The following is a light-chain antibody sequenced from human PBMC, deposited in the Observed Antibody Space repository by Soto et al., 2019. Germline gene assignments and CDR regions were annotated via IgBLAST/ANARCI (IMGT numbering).Light chain of an antibody. CDR1: SSNIGAGSD. J-gene: IGLJ1*01. V-gene: IGLV1-40*01. CDR2: ANT. CDR3: HTYDLSLSGLYV. Sequence: QSVLTQPPSISGAPGQRVTISCTGSSSNIGAGSDVHWYHQLPGTAPKLRVYANTNRPSGVPDRVSGANYGTSASVASAGLQTEDEGDYYCHTYDLSLSGLYVFGTGTQLTVL.